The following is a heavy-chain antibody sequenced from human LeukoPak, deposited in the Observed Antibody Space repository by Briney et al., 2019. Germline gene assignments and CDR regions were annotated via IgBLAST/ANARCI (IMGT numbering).Heavy chain of an antibody. D-gene: IGHD4-23*01. CDR3: ARHDAVVTDHIDY. Sequence: SETLSLTCTVSGGSIGSSSYYWGWIRQPPGKGLEWIGSSYYSGSTYYNPSLKSRVTISVDTSKNQFSLKLSSVTAADTAVYYCARHDAVVTDHIDYWGQGTLVTVSS. J-gene: IGHJ4*02. CDR2: SYYSGST. CDR1: GGSIGSSSYY. V-gene: IGHV4-39*01.